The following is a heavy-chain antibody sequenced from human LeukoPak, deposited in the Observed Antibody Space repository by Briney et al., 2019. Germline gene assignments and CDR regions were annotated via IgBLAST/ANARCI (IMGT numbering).Heavy chain of an antibody. D-gene: IGHD6-13*01. CDR1: GGTFSSYA. Sequence: SVTVSCKASGGTFSSYATSWVRQAPGQGLEWMGRIIPILGIANYAQKFQGRVTITADKSTSTAYMELSSLRSEDTAVYYCARRGAAGFDPWGQGTLVTVSS. CDR2: IIPILGIA. J-gene: IGHJ5*02. V-gene: IGHV1-69*04. CDR3: ARRGAAGFDP.